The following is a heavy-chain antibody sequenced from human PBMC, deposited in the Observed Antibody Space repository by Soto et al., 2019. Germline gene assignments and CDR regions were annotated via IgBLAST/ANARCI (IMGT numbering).Heavy chain of an antibody. J-gene: IGHJ6*02. CDR1: GFTFSSYG. D-gene: IGHD4-17*01. V-gene: IGHV3-33*01. CDR3: ARVGSVTTFTPNYYYYGMDV. Sequence: QVQLVESGGGVVQPGRSLRLSCAASGFTFSSYGMHWVRQAPGKGLEWVAVIWYDGSNKYYADSVKGRFTISRDNSKNTLYLQMNSLRAEDTAVYYCARVGSVTTFTPNYYYYGMDVWGQGTTVTVSS. CDR2: IWYDGSNK.